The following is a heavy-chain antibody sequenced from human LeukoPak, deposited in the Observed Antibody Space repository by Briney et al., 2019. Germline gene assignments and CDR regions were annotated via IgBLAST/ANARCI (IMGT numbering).Heavy chain of an antibody. CDR2: IHDSWTI. D-gene: IGHD6-19*01. J-gene: IGHJ2*01. CDR3: ARDTSGWYFNL. CDR1: GGSLNTYY. Sequence: SETLTLTCIVPGGSLNTYYWSWIRQFPGRGLQWIGYIHDSWTINFKPSLKSRVTMSIDTSKNQFSLNLTSVTAGDTAVYYCARDTSGWYFNLWGRGTLVTVSS. V-gene: IGHV4-59*01.